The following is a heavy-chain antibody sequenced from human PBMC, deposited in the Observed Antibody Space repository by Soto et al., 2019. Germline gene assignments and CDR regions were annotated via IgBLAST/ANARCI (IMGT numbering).Heavy chain of an antibody. D-gene: IGHD4-17*01. CDR3: ARARMTTVTMYYFDY. CDR2: IYYSGST. CDR1: GGSIRSYC. Sequence: SETLSLTWTVSGGSIRSYCWSWIRQPPGKGGEWMGDIYYSGSTNYTPSLKCRVTISVDTSKNQFSLKLSSVTAADTAVYYCARARMTTVTMYYFDYWGQGPLVTVSS. J-gene: IGHJ4*02. V-gene: IGHV4-59*01.